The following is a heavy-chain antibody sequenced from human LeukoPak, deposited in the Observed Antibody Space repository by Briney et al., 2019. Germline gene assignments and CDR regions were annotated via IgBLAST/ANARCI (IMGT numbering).Heavy chain of an antibody. CDR2: MNPNSGNT. D-gene: IGHD6-19*01. Sequence: ASVKVSCKASGYTFTSYDINWVRQATGQGLEWMGWMNPNSGNTGYAQKFQGRVTITRNTSISTAYMELSSLRSEDTAVYYCARSSSGWYNWFDPWGQGTLVTVSA. CDR3: ARSSSGWYNWFDP. J-gene: IGHJ5*02. CDR1: GYTFTSYD. V-gene: IGHV1-8*03.